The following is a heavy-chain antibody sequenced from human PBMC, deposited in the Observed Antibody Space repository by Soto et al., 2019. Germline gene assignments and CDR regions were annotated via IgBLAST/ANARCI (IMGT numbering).Heavy chain of an antibody. CDR3: AKDLIAAAGRDYYYYYGMDV. J-gene: IGHJ6*02. Sequence: PGGSLSLSCAASGFTFSNYAMHWVRQAPGKGLEYVSAISTNGGSTYYANSVKGRFTISRDNSKNTLYLQMNSLRAEDTAVYYCAKDLIAAAGRDYYYYYGMDVWGQGTTVTVSS. V-gene: IGHV3-64*01. D-gene: IGHD6-13*01. CDR2: ISTNGGST. CDR1: GFTFSNYA.